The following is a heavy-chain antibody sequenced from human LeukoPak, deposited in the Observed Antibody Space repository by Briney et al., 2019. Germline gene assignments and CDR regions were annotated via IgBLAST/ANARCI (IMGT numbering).Heavy chain of an antibody. Sequence: SETLSLTCTVSGGSVSSGSYYWSWIRQPPGKGLEWIGYIYYSGSTNYNPSLKSRVTISVDTSKNQFSLKLSSVTAADTAVYYCGRRTRGSYRKGFDYWGQGTLVTVSS. CDR3: GRRTRGSYRKGFDY. D-gene: IGHD3-16*01. CDR2: IYYSGST. CDR1: GGSVSSGSYY. V-gene: IGHV4-61*01. J-gene: IGHJ4*02.